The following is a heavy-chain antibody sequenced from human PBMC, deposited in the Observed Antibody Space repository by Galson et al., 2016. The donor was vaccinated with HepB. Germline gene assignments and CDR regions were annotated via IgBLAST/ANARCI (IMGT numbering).Heavy chain of an antibody. D-gene: IGHD3-3*01. J-gene: IGHJ6*02. CDR1: GYSFPYYW. CDR3: ARHYNFWSGYSESDYGMDV. CDR2: VHPGDSEI. Sequence: QSGAEVKKAGESLKISCKASGYSFPYYWIGWVRQKPGKGLEWMGIVHPGDSEIRYSPSFQGQVTMSVDKSISTAFLQWSSLKASDTAMYYCARHYNFWSGYSESDYGMDVWGQGTTVTVSS. V-gene: IGHV5-51*01.